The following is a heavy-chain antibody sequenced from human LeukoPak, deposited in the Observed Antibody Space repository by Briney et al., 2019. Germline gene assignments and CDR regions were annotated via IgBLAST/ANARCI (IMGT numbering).Heavy chain of an antibody. Sequence: GASVKVSCKASGYTFTSYDINWVRQATGQGLEWMGWMNPNSGNTGYAQKFQGRVTMTRNTSISTAYMELSSLRSEDTAVYYCARVSGWYGFNAFDIWGQGTMVTVSS. V-gene: IGHV1-8*01. CDR3: ARVSGWYGFNAFDI. CDR1: GYTFTSYD. J-gene: IGHJ3*02. CDR2: MNPNSGNT. D-gene: IGHD6-19*01.